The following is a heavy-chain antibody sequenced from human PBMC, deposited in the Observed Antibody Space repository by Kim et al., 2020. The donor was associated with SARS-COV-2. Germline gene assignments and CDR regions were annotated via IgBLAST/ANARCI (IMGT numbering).Heavy chain of an antibody. Sequence: ASVKVSCKASGYTFTSYAMHWVRQAPGQRLEWMGWINAGNGNTKYSQKFQGRVTITRDTSASTAYMELSSLRSEDTAVYYCARDRGFKGYYFDYWGQGTLVTVSS. CDR1: GYTFTSYA. CDR2: INAGNGNT. J-gene: IGHJ4*02. V-gene: IGHV1-3*01. CDR3: ARDRGFKGYYFDY.